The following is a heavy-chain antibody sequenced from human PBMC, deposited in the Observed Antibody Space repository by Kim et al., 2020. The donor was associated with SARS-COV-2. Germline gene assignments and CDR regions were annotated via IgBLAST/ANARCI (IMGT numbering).Heavy chain of an antibody. CDR2: ISYDGSSK. CDR1: GFTFSSYG. V-gene: IGHV3-30*18. J-gene: IGHJ4*02. Sequence: GGSLRLSCAASGFTFSSYGMHWVRQAPGKGLEWVAVISYDGSSKYYADSVKGRFTISRDNSKNTVYLQMNSLRAEDTAVYYCAKERGFGELFFDYWGQGTLVTVSS. D-gene: IGHD3-10*01. CDR3: AKERGFGELFFDY.